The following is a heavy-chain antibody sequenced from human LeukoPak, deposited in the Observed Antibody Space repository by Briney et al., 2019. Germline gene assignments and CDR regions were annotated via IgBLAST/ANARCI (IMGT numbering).Heavy chain of an antibody. V-gene: IGHV3-21*01. Sequence: GGSLTLSCAASGFTFSSYSMNWVRQAPGKGLEWVSSISSSSSYIYYADSVKGRFTISRDNAKNSLYLQMNSLRAEDTAVYYCARDRVPPGAYGDSYYYYGMDVWGQGTTVTVSS. CDR1: GFTFSSYS. CDR2: ISSSSSYI. CDR3: ARDRVPPGAYGDSYYYYGMDV. J-gene: IGHJ6*02. D-gene: IGHD4-17*01.